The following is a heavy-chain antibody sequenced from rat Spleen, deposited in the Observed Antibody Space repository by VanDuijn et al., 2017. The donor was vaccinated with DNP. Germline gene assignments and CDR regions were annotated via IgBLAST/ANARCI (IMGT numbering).Heavy chain of an antibody. CDR3: ARSVYYYGSYIPFDY. V-gene: IGHV3-1*01. Sequence: EVQLQESGPGLVKPSQSLSLTCSVTGYSITSRYRWNWIRKFPGNKLEWMGYISYSGTTGYNPSLKSRISITRDTSKNHFFLQLNSVTTEDTATYYCARSVYYYGSYIPFDYWGQGVMVTVSS. CDR2: ISYSGTT. D-gene: IGHD1-2*01. J-gene: IGHJ2*01. CDR1: GYSITSRYR.